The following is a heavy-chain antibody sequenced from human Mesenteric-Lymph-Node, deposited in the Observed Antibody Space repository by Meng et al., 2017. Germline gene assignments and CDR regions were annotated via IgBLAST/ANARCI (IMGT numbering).Heavy chain of an antibody. J-gene: IGHJ6*02. D-gene: IGHD2-21*02. CDR2: SSNRGDTT. CDR3: AKDIFSLASCGGDCYFMDA. Sequence: GESLKISCVVSGFSLSNYAMSWVRLAPGKGLEWVSVSSNRGDTTDYADSVRGRFTISRDNAKNTLYLQMNSLRDEDTGVYFCAKDIFSLASCGGDCYFMDAWGQGTTVTVSS. V-gene: IGHV3-23*01. CDR1: GFSLSNYA.